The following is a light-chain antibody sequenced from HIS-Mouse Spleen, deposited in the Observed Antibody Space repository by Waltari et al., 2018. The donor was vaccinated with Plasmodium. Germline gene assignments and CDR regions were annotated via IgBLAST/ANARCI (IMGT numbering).Light chain of an antibody. J-gene: IGKJ3*01. CDR3: QQYNNWSFT. CDR1: QSVSSN. Sequence: EIVMTQSPATLSVSPGERATPSCRASQSVSSNLAWYQQKPGQAPRLLIYGASTRATGIPARFRGSGSGTEFTLTISSLQSEDFAVYYCQQYNNWSFTFGPGTKVDIK. CDR2: GAS. V-gene: IGKV3-15*01.